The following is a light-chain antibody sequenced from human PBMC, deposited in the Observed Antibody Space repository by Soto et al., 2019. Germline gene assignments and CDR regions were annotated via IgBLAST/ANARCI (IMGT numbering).Light chain of an antibody. Sequence: EIVLTQSPGTLSLSPGERATLSCRASQSVTSNYLAWYQQKPVQAPRLLIYGAFRRPHGIPDRFSGSGSGTDFTLTISRLEPEDFAVYHCQQYGTSPWTFGQGTKVDVK. V-gene: IGKV3-20*01. J-gene: IGKJ1*01. CDR2: GAF. CDR3: QQYGTSPWT. CDR1: QSVTSNY.